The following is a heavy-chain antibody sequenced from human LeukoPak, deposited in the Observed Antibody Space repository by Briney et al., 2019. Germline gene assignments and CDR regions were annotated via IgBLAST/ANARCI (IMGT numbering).Heavy chain of an antibody. V-gene: IGHV3-33*06. J-gene: IGHJ4*02. CDR1: GFTFSSYG. CDR2: IWYDGSNK. CDR3: AKGTGLSMAAGIDYFDY. D-gene: IGHD6-13*01. Sequence: PGRSLRLSCAASGFTFSSYGMHWVRQAPGKGLEWVAVIWYDGSNKYYAGSVKGRFTISRDNSKNTLYLQMNSLRAEDTAVYYCAKGTGLSMAAGIDYFDYWGQGTLVTVSS.